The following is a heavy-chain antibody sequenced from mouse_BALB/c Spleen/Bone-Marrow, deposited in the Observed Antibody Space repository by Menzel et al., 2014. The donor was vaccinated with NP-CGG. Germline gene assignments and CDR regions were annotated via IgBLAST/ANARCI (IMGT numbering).Heavy chain of an antibody. Sequence: EVQLQESGAELVKPGASVKLSCTASGFNIKDTYMHWVKQRPEQGLEWIGRIDPANGNTKYDPKFQGKATITADTSSNTACLQLSSLTSEDAAVYYCARGEYYAMDYWGQGTSVTVSS. CDR3: ARGEYYAMDY. J-gene: IGHJ4*01. CDR1: GFNIKDTY. V-gene: IGHV14-3*02. CDR2: IDPANGNT.